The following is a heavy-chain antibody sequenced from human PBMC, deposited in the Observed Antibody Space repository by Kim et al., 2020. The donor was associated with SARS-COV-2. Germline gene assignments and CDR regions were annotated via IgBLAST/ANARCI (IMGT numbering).Heavy chain of an antibody. CDR1: GGSISSYY. Sequence: SETLSLTCTVSGGSISSYYWSWIRQPPGKGLEWIGYIYYSGSTNYNPSLKSRVTISVDTSKNQFSLKLSSVTAADTAVYYCARDTYYYDSSGYYYSGFDYWGQGTLVTVSS. D-gene: IGHD3-22*01. CDR3: ARDTYYYDSSGYYYSGFDY. V-gene: IGHV4-59*13. J-gene: IGHJ4*02. CDR2: IYYSGST.